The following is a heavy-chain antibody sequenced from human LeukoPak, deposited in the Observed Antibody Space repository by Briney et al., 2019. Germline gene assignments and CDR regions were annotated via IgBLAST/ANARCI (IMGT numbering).Heavy chain of an antibody. V-gene: IGHV3-23*01. Sequence: PGGSLRLSCAASGFTFSAFGMNWVRQAPGKGLEWVSTITKSGDTIYYVDSVKGRFTISRDNSKNTLYLQMSSLRAEDTAKYYCTKDYCGRFCSAVWGQGTTVTVSS. D-gene: IGHD3-3*01. CDR2: ITKSGDTI. J-gene: IGHJ6*02. CDR3: TKDYCGRFCSAV. CDR1: GFTFSAFG.